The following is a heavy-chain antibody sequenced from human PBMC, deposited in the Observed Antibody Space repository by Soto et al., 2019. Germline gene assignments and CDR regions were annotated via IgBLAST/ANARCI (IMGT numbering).Heavy chain of an antibody. CDR2: IIPIFGTT. CDR3: ARVSSSWYKDYFDY. Sequence: QVQLVQSGAEVKKPGSSVKVSCKASGGTFSNYAISWVRQAPGQGLEWMGGIIPIFGTTNYAQRFQGRATITADESTSTAYMELSSLRSEDTAVYYCARVSSSWYKDYFDYWGQGTLVTVSS. J-gene: IGHJ4*02. D-gene: IGHD6-13*01. CDR1: GGTFSNYA. V-gene: IGHV1-69*12.